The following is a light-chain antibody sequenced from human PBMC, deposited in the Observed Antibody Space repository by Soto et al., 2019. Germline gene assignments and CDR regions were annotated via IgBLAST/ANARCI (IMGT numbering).Light chain of an antibody. CDR3: QHYNSYSEA. Sequence: DIQMTQSPSTLSGSVGDRVTITCRASQTISSWLAWYQQKPGKAPKLLIYKASTLKSGVPSRFRGRGSGTEFTLTISSLQPDDFAAYYCQHYNSYSEAFGQGTKVELK. J-gene: IGKJ1*01. V-gene: IGKV1-5*03. CDR1: QTISSW. CDR2: KAS.